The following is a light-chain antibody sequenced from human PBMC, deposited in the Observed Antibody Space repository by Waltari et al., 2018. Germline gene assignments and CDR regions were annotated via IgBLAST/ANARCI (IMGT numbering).Light chain of an antibody. Sequence: SSELTQDPAVSVALGQTVRITCQGDSLRTYNVSWFHQKPGQAPALVIYGKNNRPSGFPDRFSSSSSGSTASLTIIGAQAEDEADYYCHSRDSSGDVIIGGGTKLTVV. CDR3: HSRDSSGDVI. CDR2: GKN. V-gene: IGLV3-19*01. J-gene: IGLJ2*01. CDR1: SLRTYN.